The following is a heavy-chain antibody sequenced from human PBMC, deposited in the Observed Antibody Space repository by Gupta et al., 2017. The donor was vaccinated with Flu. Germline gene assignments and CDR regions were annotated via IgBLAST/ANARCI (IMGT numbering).Heavy chain of an antibody. CDR1: GYTFTGYY. D-gene: IGHD2-21*02. CDR2: INPNSGGT. CDR3: ARAGDPYYYYYGMDA. V-gene: IGHV1-2*02. J-gene: IGHJ6*02. Sequence: QVQLVQSGAEVKKPGASVKVSCKASGYTFTGYYMHWVRQAPGQGLEWMGWINPNSGGTNYAQKFQGRVTMTRDTSISTAYMELSRLRSDDTAVYYCARAGDPYYYYYGMDAWGQGTTVTVSS.